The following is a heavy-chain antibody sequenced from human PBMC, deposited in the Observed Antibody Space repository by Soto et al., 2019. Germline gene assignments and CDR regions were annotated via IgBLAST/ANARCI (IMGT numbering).Heavy chain of an antibody. CDR1: GYTFTSYG. CDR3: ARKRITIFGVVIDALGFDP. CDR2: ISAYNGNT. V-gene: IGHV1-18*01. D-gene: IGHD3-3*01. J-gene: IGHJ5*02. Sequence: QVQLVQSGAEVKKPGASVKVSCKASGYTFTSYGISWVRQVPGQGLEWMGWISAYNGNTIYAQKLQGRVTMTTDTSTSTAYMELRSLRSDDTAVYYCARKRITIFGVVIDALGFDPWGQGTLVTVSS.